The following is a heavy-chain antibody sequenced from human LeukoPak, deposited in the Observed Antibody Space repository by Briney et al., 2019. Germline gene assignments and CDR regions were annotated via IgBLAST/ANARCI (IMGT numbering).Heavy chain of an antibody. D-gene: IGHD3-10*01. CDR3: ARGHLWFGDV. J-gene: IGHJ6*02. CDR2: IYYSGST. V-gene: IGHV4-59*01. Sequence: PSETLSLTCTVSGGSISSYYWSWIRQPPGQGLEWIGYIYYSGSTNYNPSLKSRVTISVDTSKNQFSLRLSSVTAADTAVYYCARGHLWFGDVWGQGTTVTVSS. CDR1: GGSISSYY.